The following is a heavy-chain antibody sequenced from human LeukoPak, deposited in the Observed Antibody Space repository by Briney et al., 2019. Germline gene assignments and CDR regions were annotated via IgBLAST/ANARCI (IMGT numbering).Heavy chain of an antibody. CDR2: IYYSGST. CDR3: AGRSSSLGVY. J-gene: IGHJ4*02. V-gene: IGHV4-39*01. Sequence: SETLSLTCTVSGGSISSSSYYWGWIRQPPGKGLEWIGSIYYSGSTYYNPSLKSRVTISVDTSKNQFSLKLSSVTAADTAVYYCAGRSSSLGVYWGQGTLVTVSS. CDR1: GGSISSSSYY. D-gene: IGHD6-6*01.